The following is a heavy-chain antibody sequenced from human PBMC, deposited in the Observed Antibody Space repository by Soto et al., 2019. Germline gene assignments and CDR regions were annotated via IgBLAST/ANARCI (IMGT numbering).Heavy chain of an antibody. CDR2: INAGNGNT. J-gene: IGHJ4*02. D-gene: IGHD2-15*01. Sequence: QVQLVQSGAEVKKPGASVKVSCKASGYTFTSYAMHWVRQAPGQRLEWMGWINAGNGNTKYSQKFQGRVTITRDTXASTDYMELSSLRSEETAVYCCARGPGGPDGPGDYWGQGTLVTVSS. V-gene: IGHV1-3*01. CDR3: ARGPGGPDGPGDY. CDR1: GYTFTSYA.